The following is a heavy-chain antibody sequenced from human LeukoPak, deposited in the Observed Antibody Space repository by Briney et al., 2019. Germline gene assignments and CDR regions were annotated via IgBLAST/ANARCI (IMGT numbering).Heavy chain of an antibody. J-gene: IGHJ4*02. CDR1: GGSFSGYY. Sequence: SETLSLTCAVYGGSFSGYYWSWIRQPPGKGLEWIGEINHSGSTNYNPSLKSRVTISVDTSKNQFSLKLSSVTAADTAVYYCARWMTTVTDFDCWGQGTLVTVSS. CDR3: ARWMTTVTDFDC. D-gene: IGHD4-17*01. CDR2: INHSGST. V-gene: IGHV4-34*01.